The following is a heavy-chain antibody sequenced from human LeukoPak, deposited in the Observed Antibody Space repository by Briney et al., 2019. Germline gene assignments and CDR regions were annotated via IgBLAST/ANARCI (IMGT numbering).Heavy chain of an antibody. CDR1: GYTFTSYD. V-gene: IGHV1-8*03. Sequence: ASVKVSCKASGYTFTSYDISWVRQATGQGLEWMGWMNPNSGNTGYAQKFQGRVTTTRNTSISTAYMELSSLRSEDTAVYYCARGDYDSSGYYTGSGYWGQGTLVTVSS. CDR3: ARGDYDSSGYYTGSGY. CDR2: MNPNSGNT. J-gene: IGHJ4*02. D-gene: IGHD3-22*01.